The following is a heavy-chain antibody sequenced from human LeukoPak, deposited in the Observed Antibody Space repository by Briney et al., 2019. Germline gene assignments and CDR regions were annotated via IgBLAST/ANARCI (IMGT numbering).Heavy chain of an antibody. Sequence: SETLSLTCTVSGGSISSGGYYWSWIRQHPGKGLEWIGYIYYSGSTYYNPSLKSRVTISVDTSKNQFSLKLSSVTAAGTAVYYCASTLVTMGYYYYGMDVWGQGTTVTVSS. CDR1: GGSISSGGYY. J-gene: IGHJ6*02. CDR2: IYYSGST. V-gene: IGHV4-31*03. D-gene: IGHD3-9*01. CDR3: ASTLVTMGYYYYGMDV.